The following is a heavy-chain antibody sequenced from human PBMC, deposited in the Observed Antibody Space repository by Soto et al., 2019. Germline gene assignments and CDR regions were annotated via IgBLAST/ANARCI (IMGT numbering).Heavy chain of an antibody. D-gene: IGHD5-12*01. CDR2: INAGNGDT. J-gene: IGHJ4*02. CDR1: GINYNTYA. V-gene: IGHV1-3*01. CDR3: ARAISGYVT. Sequence: QVQLVQSGAEMKKPGASVKLSCKTSGINYNTYAIHWLRQAPGQGLEWMGWINAGNGDTRYSQNFQGRVTLTRDTSARTVYMDMDSLKYEDTGVYYCARAISGYVTWGQGTLVTVSS.